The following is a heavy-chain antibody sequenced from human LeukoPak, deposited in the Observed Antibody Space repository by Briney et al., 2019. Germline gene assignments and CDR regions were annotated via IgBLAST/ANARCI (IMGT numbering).Heavy chain of an antibody. CDR1: GYTFTSYY. D-gene: IGHD3-22*01. J-gene: IGHJ3*02. CDR3: ARDLNYYDSSEDAFDI. V-gene: IGHV1-46*01. CDR2: INPSGGST. Sequence: ASVKVSCKASGYTFTSYYMHWVRQAPGQGLEWMGIINPSGGSTNYAQKFQGRVTITADKSTSTAYMELSSLRSEDTAVYYCARDLNYYDSSEDAFDIWGQGTMVTVSS.